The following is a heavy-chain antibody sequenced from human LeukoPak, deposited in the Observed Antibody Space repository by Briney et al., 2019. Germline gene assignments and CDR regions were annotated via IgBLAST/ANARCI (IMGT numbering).Heavy chain of an antibody. CDR1: GFTISSYA. Sequence: PGGSLRLSCAASGFTISSYAMHWVRQAPGKGLEWVAVISYDGSSKYYADSVKGRFTISRDNSKNTLYLQMNSLRAEDTAVYYCARTPSSIAAIFDYWGQGTLVTVSS. CDR3: ARTPSSIAAIFDY. D-gene: IGHD6-25*01. V-gene: IGHV3-30*04. J-gene: IGHJ4*02. CDR2: ISYDGSSK.